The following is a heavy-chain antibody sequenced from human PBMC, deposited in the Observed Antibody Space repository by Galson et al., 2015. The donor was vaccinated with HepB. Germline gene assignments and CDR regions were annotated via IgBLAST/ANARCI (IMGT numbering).Heavy chain of an antibody. CDR2: IKQDGSEK. CDR1: GFTFSSYW. D-gene: IGHD2/OR15-2a*01. Sequence: SLRLSCAASGFTFSSYWMSWVHQAPGKGLERVANIKQDGSEKYFVDSVKGRFTISRDNAKNSLYLQMNSLRAEDTAVYYCAKVFYGYMDVWGQGTTVTVSS. J-gene: IGHJ6*03. CDR3: AKVFYGYMDV. V-gene: IGHV3-7*03.